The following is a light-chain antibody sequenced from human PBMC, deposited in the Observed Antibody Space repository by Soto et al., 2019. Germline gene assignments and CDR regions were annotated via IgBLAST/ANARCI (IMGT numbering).Light chain of an antibody. CDR1: QSVDIN. CDR3: QQYRSWPRT. Sequence: EILLTQSPATLSVSPGERVTLSCRASQSVDINLAWYQQKPGQAPRLLIYGASTRATDMPGRFSGRGAGAEFTLTIGSLQSEDFAVYYCQQYRSWPRTFGQGTKVDIK. V-gene: IGKV3-15*01. CDR2: GAS. J-gene: IGKJ1*01.